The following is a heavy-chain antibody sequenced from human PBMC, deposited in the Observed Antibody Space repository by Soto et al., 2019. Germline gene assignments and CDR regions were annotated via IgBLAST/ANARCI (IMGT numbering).Heavy chain of an antibody. Sequence: GSLRLSCAASGFTFSSYAMSWVRQAPGRGLEWVSIISGNGGSAYYAASVKGRFTISRDNTKNTLYLQMDSLTAEDAAVYYCAKGSEFSNSYTLDFDFWGQGALVTVSS. V-gene: IGHV3-23*01. CDR3: AKGSEFSNSYTLDFDF. D-gene: IGHD6-6*01. CDR2: ISGNGGSA. CDR1: GFTFSSYA. J-gene: IGHJ4*02.